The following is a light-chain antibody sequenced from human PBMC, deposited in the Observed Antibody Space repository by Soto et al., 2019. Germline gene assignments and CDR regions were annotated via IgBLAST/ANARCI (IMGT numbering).Light chain of an antibody. Sequence: QSGLTQPPSASGAPGQRVTISCSGSASNIGRDPVNWYQQVPGTAPKLLIYENNHRPSGVPDRFSGSKSGTSASLVISGLQSEDEAEYFCAGWDGSLKGFVFGTGTKATVL. V-gene: IGLV1-44*01. CDR1: ASNIGRDP. CDR3: AGWDGSLKGFV. CDR2: ENN. J-gene: IGLJ1*01.